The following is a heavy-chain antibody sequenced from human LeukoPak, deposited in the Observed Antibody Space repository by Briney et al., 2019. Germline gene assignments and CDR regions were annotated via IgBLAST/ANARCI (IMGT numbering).Heavy chain of an antibody. D-gene: IGHD3-10*01. CDR3: AREREHYYGSGSYHYFDY. J-gene: IGHJ4*02. CDR2: ISYDGSNK. CDR1: GFTFSSYA. Sequence: GGSLRLSCAASGFTFSSYAMHWVRQAPGKGLEWVAVISYDGSNKYYADSVKGRFTISRDNSKNTLYLQMNSLRAEDTAVYYCAREREHYYGSGSYHYFDYWGQGTLVTVSS. V-gene: IGHV3-30-3*01.